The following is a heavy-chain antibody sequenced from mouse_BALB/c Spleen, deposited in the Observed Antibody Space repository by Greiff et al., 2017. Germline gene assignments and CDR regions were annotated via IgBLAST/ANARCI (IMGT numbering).Heavy chain of an antibody. J-gene: IGHJ2*01. V-gene: IGHV3-6*02. Sequence: VQLQQSGPGLVKPSQSLSLTCSVTGYSITSGYYWNWIRQFPGNKLEWMGYISYDGSNNYNPSLKNRISITRDTSKNQFFLKLNSVTTEDTATYYCAGNYGSSYFDYWGQGTTLTVSS. CDR2: ISYDGSN. CDR1: GYSITSGYY. CDR3: AGNYGSSYFDY. D-gene: IGHD1-1*01.